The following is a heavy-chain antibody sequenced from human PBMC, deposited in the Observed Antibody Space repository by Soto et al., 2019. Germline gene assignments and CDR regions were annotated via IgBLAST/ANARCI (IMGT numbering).Heavy chain of an antibody. Sequence: ASVKVSCKASGYTFTSYYMHWVRQAPGQGLEWVGIINPSGGSTSYAQKFQGRVTMARDTSTSTVYMELSSLRSEDTAVYYCAREAEMALYYFDYWGQGTLVTVS. J-gene: IGHJ4*02. D-gene: IGHD5-12*01. CDR2: INPSGGST. CDR3: AREAEMALYYFDY. V-gene: IGHV1-46*01. CDR1: GYTFTSYY.